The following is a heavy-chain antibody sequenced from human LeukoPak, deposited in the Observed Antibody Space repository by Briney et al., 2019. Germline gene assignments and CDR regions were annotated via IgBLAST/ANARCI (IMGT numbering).Heavy chain of an antibody. CDR1: GFTFSSYS. CDR3: ARSSGNAHYYYYYMDV. Sequence: GGSLRLSCAASGFTFSSYSMNWVRQAPGKGLEWVSSISSSSSTIYYADSVKGRFTISRDNAKNSLYLQMNSLRAEDTAVYYCARSSGNAHYYYYYMDVWGKGTTVTVSS. CDR2: ISSSSSTI. V-gene: IGHV3-48*01. D-gene: IGHD1-1*01. J-gene: IGHJ6*03.